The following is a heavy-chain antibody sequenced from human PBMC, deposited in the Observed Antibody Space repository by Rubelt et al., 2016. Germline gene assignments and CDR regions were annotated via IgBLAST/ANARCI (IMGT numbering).Heavy chain of an antibody. V-gene: IGHV1-24*01. J-gene: IGHJ4*02. CDR3: ATTGRSWD. Sequence: APGKGLEWMGGFDPEDGETIYAQKFQGGVTMTEDTSTDTAYMELSSLRSEDTAVYYCATTGRSWDWGQGTLVTVSS. D-gene: IGHD6-13*01. CDR2: FDPEDGET.